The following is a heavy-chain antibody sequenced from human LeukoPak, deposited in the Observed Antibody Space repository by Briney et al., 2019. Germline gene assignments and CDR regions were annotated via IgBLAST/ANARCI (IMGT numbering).Heavy chain of an antibody. D-gene: IGHD2-2*02. CDR2: ISGSGGST. J-gene: IGHJ4*02. Sequence: GGSLRLSCAASGFTFSSYAMSWVRQAPGKGLEWVSAISGSGGSTYYADSVKGRFTISRDNSKNALYLQMNSLRAEDTAVYYCAKDQNQPLLYNSDYWGQGTLVTVSS. CDR1: GFTFSSYA. CDR3: AKDQNQPLLYNSDY. V-gene: IGHV3-23*01.